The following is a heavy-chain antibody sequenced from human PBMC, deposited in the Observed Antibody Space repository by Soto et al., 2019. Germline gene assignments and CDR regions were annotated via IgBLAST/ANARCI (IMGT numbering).Heavy chain of an antibody. V-gene: IGHV4-39*01. CDR1: GGSISSSSYY. J-gene: IGHJ5*02. D-gene: IGHD3-10*01. CDR2: IYYSGST. CDR3: ARLRKLLWFGELSGTWFDP. Sequence: QLQLQESGPGLVKPSETLSLTCTVSGGSISSSSYYWGWIRQPPGKGLEWIGSIYYSGSTYYNPSLKSRVTISVDTSKNQFSLKLSSVTAADTAVYYCARLRKLLWFGELSGTWFDPWGQGTLVTVSS.